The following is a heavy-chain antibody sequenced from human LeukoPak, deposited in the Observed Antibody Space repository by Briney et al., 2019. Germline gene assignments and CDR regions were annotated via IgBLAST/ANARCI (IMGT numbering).Heavy chain of an antibody. V-gene: IGHV1-46*01. CDR3: ARGGTAIPSDFRFDP. CDR2: INPSGGST. J-gene: IGHJ5*02. D-gene: IGHD2-21*02. Sequence: ASVKVSCKVSGYTLTELSMHWVRQAPGQGLEWMGIINPSGGSTSYAQKFQGRVTMTRDTSTSTVYMELSSLRSEDTAVYYCARGGTAIPSDFRFDPWGQGTLVTVSS. CDR1: GYTLTELS.